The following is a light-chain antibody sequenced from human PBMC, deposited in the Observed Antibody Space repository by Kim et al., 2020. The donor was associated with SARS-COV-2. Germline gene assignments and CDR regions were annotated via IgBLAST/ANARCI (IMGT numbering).Light chain of an antibody. Sequence: RRTATHPCTGICNNVGNQGSPWRQQHQGHPPKLLSYRNNNRPSGISERLSASRSGNTASLTITGLQPEDEADYYCSAWDSSLSAWVFGGGTQLTVL. CDR1: CNNVGNQG. CDR3: SAWDSSLSAWV. CDR2: RNN. V-gene: IGLV10-54*01. J-gene: IGLJ3*02.